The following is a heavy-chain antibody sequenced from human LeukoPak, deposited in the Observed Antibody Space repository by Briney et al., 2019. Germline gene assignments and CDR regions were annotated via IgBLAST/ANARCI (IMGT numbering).Heavy chain of an antibody. J-gene: IGHJ1*01. CDR3: VKVGCNSTRCYVFGFDVFKY. CDR1: GSTISYYS. Sequence: WGSLSLTCAASGSTISYYSLCWVRQAPGKGLEWVSAISGSGGSTYYANSVKGRFTVSRDKSKSTLYLQTNSMRAEDTAIYYCVKVGCNSTRCYVFGFDVFKYWGQGTLVTVSS. D-gene: IGHD2-2*01. CDR2: ISGSGGST. V-gene: IGHV3-23*01.